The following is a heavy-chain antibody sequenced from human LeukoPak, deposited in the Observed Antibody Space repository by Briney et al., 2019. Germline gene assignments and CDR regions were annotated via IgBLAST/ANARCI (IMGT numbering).Heavy chain of an antibody. J-gene: IGHJ4*02. CDR1: GFTFGDYA. V-gene: IGHV3-23*01. CDR2: ISGSGGST. D-gene: IGHD1-26*01. Sequence: GGSLRLSCTASGFTFGDYAMSWFRQAPGKGLEWVSAISGSGGSTYYADSVKGRFTISRDNSKNTLYLQMNSLRGEDTAVYYCAKDSLRERIVGSTTRGVNDYWGQGTLVTVSS. CDR3: AKDSLRERIVGSTTRGVNDY.